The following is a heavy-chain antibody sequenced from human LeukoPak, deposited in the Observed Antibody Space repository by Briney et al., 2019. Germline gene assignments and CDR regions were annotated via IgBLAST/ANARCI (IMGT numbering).Heavy chain of an antibody. D-gene: IGHD2-21*01. J-gene: IGHJ4*02. CDR1: GYTFTSYY. CDR3: ARAPAYCGGDCYPDY. Sequence: ASVKVSCKASGYTFTSYYMHWVRQAPGQGLEWMGIINRSGGSTSYAQKFQGRVTMTRDTSTSTVYMELSSLRSEDTAVYYCARAPAYCGGDCYPDYWGQGTLVTVSS. V-gene: IGHV1-46*03. CDR2: INRSGGST.